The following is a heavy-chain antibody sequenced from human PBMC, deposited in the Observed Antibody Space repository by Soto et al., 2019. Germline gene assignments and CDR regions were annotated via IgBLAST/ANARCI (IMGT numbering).Heavy chain of an antibody. V-gene: IGHV3-11*01. D-gene: IGHD1-20*01. J-gene: IGHJ4*02. Sequence: EGSLRLSCAASGFTFSDYYMSWIRQAPGKGLEWVSYISSSGSTIYYADSVKGRFTISRDNAKNSLYLQMNSLRAEDTAVYYSAVGGYNWNHFDYWGQGTLVTVSS. CDR2: ISSSGSTI. CDR1: GFTFSDYY. CDR3: AVGGYNWNHFDY.